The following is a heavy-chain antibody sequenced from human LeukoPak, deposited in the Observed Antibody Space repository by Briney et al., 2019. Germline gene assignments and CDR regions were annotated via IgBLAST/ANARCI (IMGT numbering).Heavy chain of an antibody. J-gene: IGHJ4*02. D-gene: IGHD3-10*01. Sequence: HTLSLICALSGDIFSSNSAAWDWIRQSPSRGLEWLARTYYRSKLYYDYAVSVKARTSINADTSKNQFSMQVNSVTPEDTAVYYCVRDYGSGLFDYWGQGTLVTVSS. CDR3: VRDYGSGLFDY. CDR1: GDIFSSNSAA. CDR2: TYYRSKLYY. V-gene: IGHV6-1*01.